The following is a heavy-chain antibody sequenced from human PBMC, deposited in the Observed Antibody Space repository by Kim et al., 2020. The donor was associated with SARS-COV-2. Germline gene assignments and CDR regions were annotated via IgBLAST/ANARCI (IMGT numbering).Heavy chain of an antibody. Sequence: TNYNPSLKSRVTISVDKSKNQCSLKLSSVTAADTAVYYCARRVATIEMDYWGQGTLVTVSS. V-gene: IGHV4-4*02. J-gene: IGHJ4*02. D-gene: IGHD5-12*01. CDR3: ARRVATIEMDY. CDR2: T.